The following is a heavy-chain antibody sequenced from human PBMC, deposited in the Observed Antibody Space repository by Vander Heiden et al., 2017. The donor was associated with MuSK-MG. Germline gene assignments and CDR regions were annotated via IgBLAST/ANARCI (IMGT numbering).Heavy chain of an antibody. D-gene: IGHD3-10*01. J-gene: IGHJ5*02. CDR2: IYYSGSN. V-gene: IGHV4-31*03. Sequence: QVQLQESGPGLVKPSQTLSLTCTFSGRSISSGGDYWSWIRQHPGKGLEWIGYIYYSGSNYYNPSLKSRVTRSVDTSKNQFSLKLSSVTAADTAVYYCAREAPMVRGEDWFDPWGQGTLVTVSS. CDR1: GRSISSGGDY. CDR3: AREAPMVRGEDWFDP.